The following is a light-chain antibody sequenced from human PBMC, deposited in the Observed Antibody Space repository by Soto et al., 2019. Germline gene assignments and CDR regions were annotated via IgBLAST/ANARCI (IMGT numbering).Light chain of an antibody. J-gene: IGLJ1*01. CDR1: SPNIGAGYE. Sequence: QSVLTQPPSVSEAPGQRVTISCTGRSPNIGAGYEAHWYQQVPGTAPKLLIYENNNRPSGVPDRFSGSKSGTSSSLAITGLQAEDEGEYSCQSYDRSLRGYVFGTETQRTVL. CDR3: QSYDRSLRGYV. CDR2: ENN. V-gene: IGLV1-40*01.